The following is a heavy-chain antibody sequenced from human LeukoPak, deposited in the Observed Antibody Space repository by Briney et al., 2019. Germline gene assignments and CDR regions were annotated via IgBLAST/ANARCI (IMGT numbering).Heavy chain of an antibody. V-gene: IGHV3-74*01. CDR1: GFTFSSYW. Sequence: RGSLRLSCAASGFTFSSYWMHWVRQAPGKGLVWVSRINSDGSSTSYADSVKGRFTISRDNAKNTLYLQMNSLRAEDTAVYYCARGSIVGATFDYFDYWGQGTLVTVSS. CDR3: ARGSIVGATFDYFDY. D-gene: IGHD1-26*01. J-gene: IGHJ4*02. CDR2: INSDGSST.